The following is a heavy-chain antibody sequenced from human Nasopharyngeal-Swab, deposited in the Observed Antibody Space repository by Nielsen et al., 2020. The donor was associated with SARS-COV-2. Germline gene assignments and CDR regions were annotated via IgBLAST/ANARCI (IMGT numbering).Heavy chain of an antibody. D-gene: IGHD1-20*01. J-gene: IGHJ4*02. V-gene: IGHV5-51*01. CDR3: ARRGYYNYVPFDY. Sequence: GESLKISCKGSGYSFTSYWIGWVRQMPGKGLEWMGIIYPGDSDTTYSPSFQGKATISVDKSISTAYLQWSSLKASDTAMYYCARRGYYNYVPFDYWGQGTLVTVSS. CDR2: IYPGDSDT. CDR1: GYSFTSYW.